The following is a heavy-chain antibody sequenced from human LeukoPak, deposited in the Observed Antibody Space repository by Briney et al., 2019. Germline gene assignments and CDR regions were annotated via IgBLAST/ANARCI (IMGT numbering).Heavy chain of an antibody. D-gene: IGHD3-10*01. V-gene: IGHV3-23*01. Sequence: GGSLRLSCAASGFTFSSYAMSWVRQAPGKGLEWVSAISGSGGSTYYADSVKGRFTISRDNSKNTLYLQMNSLRAEDTAVYYCARGGDVLLWFGELPGYPNARGVIEDPGTNAFDIWGQGTMVTVSS. CDR2: ISGSGGST. J-gene: IGHJ3*02. CDR3: ARGGDVLLWFGELPGYPNARGVIEDPGTNAFDI. CDR1: GFTFSSYA.